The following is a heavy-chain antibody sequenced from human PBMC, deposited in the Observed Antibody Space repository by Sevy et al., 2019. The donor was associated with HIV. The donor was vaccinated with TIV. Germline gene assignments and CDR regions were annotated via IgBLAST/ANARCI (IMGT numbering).Heavy chain of an antibody. J-gene: IGHJ3*02. V-gene: IGHV5-51*01. Sequence: GESLKISCKGSGYRFTNYWLGWVRQMPGKGLEWMGMIYPGDSDTRYSPSFQGQVSISADKSISTANLQWTSLKASDTAMYYCARVIVATTYPIRVHESDIWGQGTMVTVSS. CDR3: ARVIVATTYPIRVHESDI. D-gene: IGHD5-12*01. CDR2: IYPGDSDT. CDR1: GYRFTNYW.